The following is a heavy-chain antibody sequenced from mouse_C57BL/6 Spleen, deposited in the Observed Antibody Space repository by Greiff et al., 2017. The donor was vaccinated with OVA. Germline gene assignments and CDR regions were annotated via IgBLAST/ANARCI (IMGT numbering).Heavy chain of an antibody. CDR3: ARRDYSNSFAY. CDR2: ISNGGGST. Sequence: EVQGVESGGGLVQPGGSLKLSCAASGFTFSDYYMYWVRQTPEKRLEWVAYISNGGGSTYYPDTVKGRFTISRDNAKNTLYLQMSRLKSEDTAMYYCARRDYSNSFAYWGQGTLVTVSA. V-gene: IGHV5-12*01. D-gene: IGHD2-5*01. CDR1: GFTFSDYY. J-gene: IGHJ3*01.